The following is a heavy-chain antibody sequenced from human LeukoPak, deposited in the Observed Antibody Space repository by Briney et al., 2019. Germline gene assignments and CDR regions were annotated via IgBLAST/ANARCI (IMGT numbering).Heavy chain of an antibody. D-gene: IGHD3-22*01. V-gene: IGHV3-7*01. J-gene: IGHJ5*02. CDR1: GFTFSSYW. CDR3: ARVRDYDNPWDWFDP. Sequence: LAGGSLRLSCAASGFTFSSYWMSWVRQAPGKGLEWVANIKQDGSEKYYVDSVKGRFTISRDNAKNSLYLQMNSLRAEDTAVYYCARVRDYDNPWDWFDPWGQGTLVTVSS. CDR2: IKQDGSEK.